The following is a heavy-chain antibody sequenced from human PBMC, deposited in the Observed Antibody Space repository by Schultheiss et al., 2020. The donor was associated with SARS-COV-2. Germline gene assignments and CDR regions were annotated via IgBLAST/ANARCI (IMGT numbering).Heavy chain of an antibody. CDR3: ERCNTAMATSY. CDR1: GGSISSYY. J-gene: IGHJ4*02. D-gene: IGHD5-18*01. Sequence: SETLSLTCTVSGGSISSYYWSWIRQPPGKGLEWIGYIYYSGSTNYNPSLKSRVTISVDTSKNQFSLKLSSVTAADTAVYYCERCNTAMATSYWGQGTLVTVAS. V-gene: IGHV4-59*08. CDR2: IYYSGST.